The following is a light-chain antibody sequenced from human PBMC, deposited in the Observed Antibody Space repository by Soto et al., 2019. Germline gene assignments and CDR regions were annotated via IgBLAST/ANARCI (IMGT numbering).Light chain of an antibody. CDR3: QQYNVYSWT. J-gene: IGKJ1*01. CDR2: EAS. Sequence: DIHMTQSPSTLSASVGDRFTITCRASQNINGWLAWYQQKPGKAPKLLIYEASSLEKGVPARFGGSGSGTEFTLTISSPQPDDFATYYCQQYNVYSWTVGPGTKVEIK. CDR1: QNINGW. V-gene: IGKV1-5*03.